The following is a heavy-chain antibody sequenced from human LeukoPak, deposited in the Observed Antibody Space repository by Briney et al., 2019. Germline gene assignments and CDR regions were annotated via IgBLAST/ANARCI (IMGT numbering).Heavy chain of an antibody. J-gene: IGHJ4*02. CDR1: GYTFTSYG. D-gene: IGHD1-26*01. CDR2: ISAYNGNT. CDR3: ARESDRGSYGDY. Sequence: ASVKVSCKASGYTFTSYGISWVRQAPRQGLEWMGWISAYNGNTNYAQKLQGRVTMTTDTSTSTAYMELRSLRSDDTAVYYCARESDRGSYGDYWGQGTLVTVSS. V-gene: IGHV1-18*01.